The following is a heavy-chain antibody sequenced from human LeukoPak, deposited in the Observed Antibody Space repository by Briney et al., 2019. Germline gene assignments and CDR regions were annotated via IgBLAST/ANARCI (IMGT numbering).Heavy chain of an antibody. D-gene: IGHD3-22*01. CDR1: GGSFSGYY. V-gene: IGHV4-34*01. CDR3: ARDGSGSSGYYNY. Sequence: SETLSLTCAVYGGSFSGYYWSWIRQPPGKGLEWIGEINHSGSTNYNPSLKSRVTISVDTSKNQFSLKLSSVTAADTAVYYCARDGSGSSGYYNYWGQGTLVTVSS. CDR2: INHSGST. J-gene: IGHJ4*02.